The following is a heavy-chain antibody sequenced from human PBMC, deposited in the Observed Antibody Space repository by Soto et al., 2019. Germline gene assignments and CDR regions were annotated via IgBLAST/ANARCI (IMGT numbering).Heavy chain of an antibody. CDR3: ARVPDSSLGTMDV. D-gene: IGHD6-19*01. V-gene: IGHV5-51*01. J-gene: IGHJ6*02. Sequence: GGSPKIPCKGPGYSFTTYWIGRVRQLPGQGLEWMGVMFPGDSDTRYSPSFQGQVTMSADPSTNTAYLEWSSLKAADSAMYYCARVPDSSLGTMDVWGQGTTVTVSS. CDR2: MFPGDSDT. CDR1: GYSFTTYW.